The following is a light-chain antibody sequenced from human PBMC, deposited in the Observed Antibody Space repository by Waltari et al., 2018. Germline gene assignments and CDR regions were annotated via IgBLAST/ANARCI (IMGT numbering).Light chain of an antibody. V-gene: IGKV3-20*01. CDR1: QSISSW. CDR2: GTS. J-gene: IGKJ3*01. CDR3: QQYDSSPSIYT. Sequence: TQSPSSLSASVGDKVTITCHASQSISSWLAWYQQRPGQAPRLLIYGTSNRATGIPDRFSGSGSGTDFTLTISRLEPEDFAVYYCQQYDSSPSIYTFGPGTKVDVK.